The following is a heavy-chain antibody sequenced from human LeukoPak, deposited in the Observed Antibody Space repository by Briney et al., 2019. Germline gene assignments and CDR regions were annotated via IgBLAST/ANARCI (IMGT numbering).Heavy chain of an antibody. CDR3: ARDGMTGTLMARAFDI. CDR2: IGSSSGYI. Sequence: PGGSLRLSCAASGFTFSTYTMNWVRQAPGKGLEWVSSIGSSSGYIYYADSVKGRFTISRDNAKNSLYLQMNSLRAEDTAVYYCARDGMTGTLMARAFDIWGQGTMVTVSS. V-gene: IGHV3-21*01. J-gene: IGHJ3*02. CDR1: GFTFSTYT. D-gene: IGHD1-7*01.